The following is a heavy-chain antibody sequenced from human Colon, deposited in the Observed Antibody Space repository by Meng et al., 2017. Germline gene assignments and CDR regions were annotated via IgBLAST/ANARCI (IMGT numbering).Heavy chain of an antibody. D-gene: IGHD3-22*01. CDR1: GFTFTTHG. Sequence: GESLKISCAASGFTFTTHGMHWVRQAPGKGLEWVAFIWYDGVHAEYADSVKGRFTISRDNSENTLSLQMNNLRVEDPAVYYCARDPPKSGFALDMWGQGTTVTVSS. J-gene: IGHJ3*02. V-gene: IGHV3-33*01. CDR3: ARDPPKSGFALDM. CDR2: IWYDGVHA.